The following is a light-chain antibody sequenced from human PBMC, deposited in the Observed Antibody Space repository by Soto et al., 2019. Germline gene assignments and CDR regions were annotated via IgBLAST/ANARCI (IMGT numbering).Light chain of an antibody. J-gene: IGKJ5*01. CDR2: GAS. CDR1: QSVSSS. CDR3: QQRSNWPSIT. Sequence: EIVMTQSPATLSVSPGERATLSCRASQSVSSSLAWYQQKPGQAPRLLIYGASTRATGIPARFSGSGSGTDFTLTISSLEPEDFAVYYCQQRSNWPSITFGQGTRLEIK. V-gene: IGKV3-15*01.